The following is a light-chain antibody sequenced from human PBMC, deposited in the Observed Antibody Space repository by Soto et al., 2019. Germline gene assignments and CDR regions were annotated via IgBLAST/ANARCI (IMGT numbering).Light chain of an antibody. Sequence: QSVLTQPPSASGTPGQRVTISCSGSSSNIGSNTVNWYQQLPGTAPKLLIFSNNQRPSGVPDRFSGCKSGTSASLAISGVQSEDEADYYCATWDVSLDGPVFGGGTKLTVL. V-gene: IGLV1-44*01. CDR3: ATWDVSLDGPV. J-gene: IGLJ2*01. CDR1: SSNIGSNT. CDR2: SNN.